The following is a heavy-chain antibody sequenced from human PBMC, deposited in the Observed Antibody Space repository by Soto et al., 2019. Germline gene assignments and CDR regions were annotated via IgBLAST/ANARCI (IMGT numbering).Heavy chain of an antibody. D-gene: IGHD6-13*01. Sequence: QVQLQESGPGLVKPSQTLSLTCTVSGGSISSGGYYWSWIRQHPGKGLEWIGYIYYSGSTYYNPSLKSRVTTSVDTSKNQFSLKLSSVTAADTAVYYCARDIRSSWYWFDYWGQGTLVTVSS. V-gene: IGHV4-31*03. CDR2: IYYSGST. CDR1: GGSISSGGYY. CDR3: ARDIRSSWYWFDY. J-gene: IGHJ4*02.